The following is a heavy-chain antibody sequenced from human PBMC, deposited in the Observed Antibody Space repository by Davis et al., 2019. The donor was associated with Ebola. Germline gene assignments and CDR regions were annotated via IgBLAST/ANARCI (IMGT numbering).Heavy chain of an antibody. CDR1: GGSISSGGYY. CDR3: ARGRDFWSDHYGMDV. CDR2: IYYSGST. J-gene: IGHJ6*02. V-gene: IGHV4-31*03. D-gene: IGHD3-3*01. Sequence: PSETLSLTCTVSGGSISSGGYYWSWIRQHPGKGLEWIGYIYYSGSTYYNPSLKSRVTISVDTSKNQFSLKLSSVTTADTAVYYCARGRDFWSDHYGMDVWGQGTTVTVSS.